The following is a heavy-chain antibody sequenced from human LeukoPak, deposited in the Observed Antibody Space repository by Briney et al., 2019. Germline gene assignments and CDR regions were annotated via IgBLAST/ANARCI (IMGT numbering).Heavy chain of an antibody. CDR2: INPNSGGT. V-gene: IGHV1-2*02. CDR3: ARERATIVVVTADNWFDP. CDR1: GYTFTGYY. Sequence: ASVKVSCKASGYTFTGYYMHWVRQAPGQGLEWMGWINPNSGGTNYAQKLQGRVTMTRDTSISTAYMELSRLRSDDTAVYYCARERATIVVVTADNWFDPWGQGTLVTVSS. J-gene: IGHJ5*02. D-gene: IGHD2-21*02.